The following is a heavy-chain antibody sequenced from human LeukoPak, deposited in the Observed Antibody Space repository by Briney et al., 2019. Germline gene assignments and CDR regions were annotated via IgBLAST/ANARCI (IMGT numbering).Heavy chain of an antibody. J-gene: IGHJ6*02. CDR1: GGSISSYY. Sequence: PSETLSLTCTVSGGSISSYYWSWIRQPPGKGLEWIGRIYTSGSTNYTPSLKSRVTMSVDTSKNQFSLKLSSVTPADTAVYYCAGLRWLGSGYYYYGMDVWGQGTTVTVSS. CDR2: IYTSGST. CDR3: AGLRWLGSGYYYYGMDV. D-gene: IGHD6-19*01. V-gene: IGHV4-4*07.